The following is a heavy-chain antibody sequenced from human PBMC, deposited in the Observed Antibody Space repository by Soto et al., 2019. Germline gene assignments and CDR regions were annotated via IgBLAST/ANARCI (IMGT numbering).Heavy chain of an antibody. CDR1: GGTFSSYA. Sequence: QVQLVQSGAEVKKPGSSVKVSCKASGGTFSSYAISWVRQAPGQGLEWMGGIIPIFGTANYAQKFQGRVTITADESTSTAYMELSSLRSEDTAVYYCARGEYSSSPGAYYYYGMDVWGQGTTVTVSS. D-gene: IGHD6-6*01. J-gene: IGHJ6*02. CDR2: IIPIFGTA. V-gene: IGHV1-69*01. CDR3: ARGEYSSSPGAYYYYGMDV.